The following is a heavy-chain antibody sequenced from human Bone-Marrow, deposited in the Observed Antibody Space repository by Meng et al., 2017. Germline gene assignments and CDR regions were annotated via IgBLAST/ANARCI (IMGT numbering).Heavy chain of an antibody. D-gene: IGHD3-3*01. Sequence: QVQLVGSGAEVNEPVASVKVSCKASGYTFTSYGISWVRQAPGQGLEWMGWISAYNGNTNYAQKLQGRVTMTTDTSTSTAYMELRSLRSDDTAVYYCARARDYDSLPDYWGQGTLVTVSS. CDR1: GYTFTSYG. CDR3: ARARDYDSLPDY. CDR2: ISAYNGNT. J-gene: IGHJ4*02. V-gene: IGHV1-18*01.